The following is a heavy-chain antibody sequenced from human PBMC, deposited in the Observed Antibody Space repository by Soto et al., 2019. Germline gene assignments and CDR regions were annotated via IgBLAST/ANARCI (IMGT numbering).Heavy chain of an antibody. CDR2: ISSSSSYI. V-gene: IGHV3-21*01. J-gene: IGHJ3*02. D-gene: IGHD2-2*01. Sequence: GGSLRLSCAASGFTFSSYSMNWVRQAPGKGLEWVSSISSSSSYIYYADSVKGRFTISRDNAKNSLYLQMNSLRAEDTAVYYCARVGGGYQLLHAFDIWGQGTMVTVSS. CDR3: ARVGGGYQLLHAFDI. CDR1: GFTFSSYS.